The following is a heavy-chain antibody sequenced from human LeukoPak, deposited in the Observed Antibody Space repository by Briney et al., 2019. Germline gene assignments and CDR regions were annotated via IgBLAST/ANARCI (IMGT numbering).Heavy chain of an antibody. D-gene: IGHD3-3*01. CDR1: GGSFSGYY. CDR2: IYTSGST. Sequence: PSETLSLTCAVYGGSFSGYYWSWIRQPAGKGLEWIGRIYTSGSTNYNPSLKSRVTMSVDTSKNQFSLKLSSVTAADTAVYYCARARTIFGVVIPEDDAFDIWGQGTMVTVSS. V-gene: IGHV4-59*10. J-gene: IGHJ3*02. CDR3: ARARTIFGVVIPEDDAFDI.